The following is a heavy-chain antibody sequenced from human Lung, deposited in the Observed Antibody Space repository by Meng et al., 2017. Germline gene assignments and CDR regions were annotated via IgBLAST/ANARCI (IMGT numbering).Heavy chain of an antibody. V-gene: IGHV4-39*01. D-gene: IGHD6-19*01. J-gene: IGHJ5*02. CDR1: CGFISHSGYY. Sequence: HLLESGPSRVEPSGALSLLLRVFCGFISHSGYYWGWLRQPPAKSLEWFVSLGHCEFTYYTPSLKSRVAVSLDTSKSQFSLMLTSVTAADTAVYYCVRSSAWVRTGFDPWGQGTLVTVSS. CDR3: VRSSAWVRTGFDP. CDR2: LGHCEFT.